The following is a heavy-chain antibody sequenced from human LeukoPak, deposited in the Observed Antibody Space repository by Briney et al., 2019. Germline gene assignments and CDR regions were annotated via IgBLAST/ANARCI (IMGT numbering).Heavy chain of an antibody. CDR1: GGSISSSNW. Sequence: SGTLSLTCAVSGGSISSSNWWSWVRQPPGKGLEWIGEIYHSGSTNYNPSLKSRVTISVDKSKNQFSLKLSSVTAADTAVYYYARHSFLPAAIYRRVDNWFDPWGQGTLVTVSS. CDR2: IYHSGST. CDR3: ARHSFLPAAIYRRVDNWFDP. V-gene: IGHV4-4*02. D-gene: IGHD2-2*02. J-gene: IGHJ5*02.